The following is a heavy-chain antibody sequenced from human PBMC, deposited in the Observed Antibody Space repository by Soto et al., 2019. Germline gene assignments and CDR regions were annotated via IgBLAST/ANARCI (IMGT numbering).Heavy chain of an antibody. CDR1: GYSINSVYY. V-gene: IGHV4-38-2*02. Sequence: SDTLSLTCAVSGYSINSVYYWGSIRQSPGKGLEWIGSVFHSGTTYSTPSLKTRLTISVDTSKNQFSLDLNAVTAADTAVYYCVRDFGDLHDFWSGSDYWGQGIPVTVS. J-gene: IGHJ4*02. CDR2: VFHSGTT. CDR3: VRDFGDLHDFWSGSDY. D-gene: IGHD3-3*01.